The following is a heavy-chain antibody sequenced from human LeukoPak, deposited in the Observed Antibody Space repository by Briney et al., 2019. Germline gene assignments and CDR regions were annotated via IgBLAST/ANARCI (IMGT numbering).Heavy chain of an antibody. J-gene: IGHJ4*02. CDR2: INPNSGGT. D-gene: IGHD1-26*01. Sequence: ASVKVSCEASGYTFTGYYMHWVRQAPGQGLEWMGWINPNSGGTNYAQKFQGRVTMTRDTSISTAYMELSRLRSDDTAVYYCARDPGSSHYYFDYWGQGTLVTVSS. CDR3: ARDPGSSHYYFDY. CDR1: GYTFTGYY. V-gene: IGHV1-2*02.